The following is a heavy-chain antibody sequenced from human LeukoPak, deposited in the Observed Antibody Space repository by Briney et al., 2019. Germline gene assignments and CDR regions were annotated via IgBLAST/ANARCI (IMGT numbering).Heavy chain of an antibody. CDR3: ASWKVVVSNGGSDI. CDR1: GFTFSNYN. J-gene: IGHJ3*02. V-gene: IGHV3-7*01. CDR2: IKHDASEK. D-gene: IGHD3-22*01. Sequence: PGGSLRLSCAASGFTFSNYNMNWVRQAPGKGLEWVASIKHDASEKHYVDSVKGRFTISRDNAKNSLSLQMNSLRAEDTAVYYCASWKVVVSNGGSDIWGQGTMVTVSS.